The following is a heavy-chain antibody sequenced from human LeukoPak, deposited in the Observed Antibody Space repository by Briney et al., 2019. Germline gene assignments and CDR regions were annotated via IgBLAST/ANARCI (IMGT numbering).Heavy chain of an antibody. V-gene: IGHV3-64*01. CDR2: ISSNGGST. CDR1: GSTFSSYA. Sequence: GGSLRLSCAASGSTFSSYAMHWVRQAPGKGLEYVSAISSNGGSTYYANSVKGRFTISRDNSKNTLYLQMGSLRAEDMAVYYCARRSFDYGDAFDIWGQGTMVTVSS. CDR3: ARRSFDYGDAFDI. D-gene: IGHD4-17*01. J-gene: IGHJ3*02.